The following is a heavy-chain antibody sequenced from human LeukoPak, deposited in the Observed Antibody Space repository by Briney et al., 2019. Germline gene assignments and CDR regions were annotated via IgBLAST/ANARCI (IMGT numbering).Heavy chain of an antibody. J-gene: IGHJ6*04. CDR1: GGSISSSSYY. Sequence: PSETLSLTCTVSGGSISSSSYYWGWIRQPPGKGLEWIGSIYYSGSTYYNPSLKSRVTISVDTSKNQFSLKLSSVTAADTAVYYCARVYDSSGYYYAMDVWGKGTTVTISS. CDR2: IYYSGST. D-gene: IGHD3-22*01. CDR3: ARVYDSSGYYYAMDV. V-gene: IGHV4-39*07.